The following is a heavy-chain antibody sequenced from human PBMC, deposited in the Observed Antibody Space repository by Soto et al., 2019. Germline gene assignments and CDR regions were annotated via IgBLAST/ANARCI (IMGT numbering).Heavy chain of an antibody. D-gene: IGHD6-19*01. J-gene: IGHJ6*02. Sequence: QSGGSLRLSCAASGFTFSSYAMSWVRQAPGKGLEWVSAISGSGGSTYYADSVKGRFTISRDNSKNTLYLQMNSLRAEDTAVYYCATWGQWLYYYYGMDVWGQGTTVTVSS. V-gene: IGHV3-23*01. CDR2: ISGSGGST. CDR3: ATWGQWLYYYYGMDV. CDR1: GFTFSSYA.